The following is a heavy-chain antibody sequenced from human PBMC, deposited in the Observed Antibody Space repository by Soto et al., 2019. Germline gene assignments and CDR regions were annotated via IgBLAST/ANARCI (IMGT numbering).Heavy chain of an antibody. CDR3: ARGGGGGYSGYDYYYYYMDV. Sequence: PSETLSLTCTVSGGSISSYYWSWIRQPPGKGLEWIGYIYYSGSTNYNPSLKSRVTISVDTSKNQFSLKLSSVTAADTAVYYCARGGGGGYSGYDYYYYYMDVWAKGTTVTVSS. CDR2: IYYSGST. V-gene: IGHV4-59*08. D-gene: IGHD5-12*01. J-gene: IGHJ6*03. CDR1: GGSISSYY.